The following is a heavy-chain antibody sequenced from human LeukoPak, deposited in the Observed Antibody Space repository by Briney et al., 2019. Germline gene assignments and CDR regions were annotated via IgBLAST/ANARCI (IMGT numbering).Heavy chain of an antibody. CDR1: CRSVSGYY. CDR2: IFYSGTT. D-gene: IGHD2-21*02. J-gene: IGHJ5*02. V-gene: IGHV4-59*08. CDR3: ARHDVVPVIRGGFDL. Sequence: SETLSLTCTVSCRSVSGYYWSWIRQPPGKGLEYIGYIFYSGTTLYSPSLKGRVTISIDTSENQFSLKLTSVTAADTAVYYCARHDVVPVIRGGFDLWGQGTLVTVSS.